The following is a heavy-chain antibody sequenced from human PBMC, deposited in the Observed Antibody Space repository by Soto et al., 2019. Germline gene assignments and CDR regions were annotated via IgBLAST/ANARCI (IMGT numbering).Heavy chain of an antibody. CDR1: GFTFSNYA. CDR2: ISWNSGNI. CDR3: AKDASITTTYLAH. J-gene: IGHJ4*02. D-gene: IGHD1-1*01. Sequence: GGSLRLSCAASGFTFSNYAMHWVRQAPGEGQGLRRGKGLEWVSSISWNSGNIDYADSVKGRFTVSRDNAKNSLYLHMSSLRSEDTALYYCAKDASITTTYLAHWGQGTLVTVSS. V-gene: IGHV3-9*01.